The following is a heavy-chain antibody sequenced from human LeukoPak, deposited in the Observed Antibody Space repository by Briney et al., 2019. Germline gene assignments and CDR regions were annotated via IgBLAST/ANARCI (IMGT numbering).Heavy chain of an antibody. D-gene: IGHD6-19*01. Sequence: GGSLRLSCEGPGFMFHDYAIHWVRQAPGQGLEWISFISGDGGSTFYADSVKGRFTISRDNSKNSLYLQMNSLRSDDTALYYCARESESSGWYDYWGQGTLVTVSS. CDR2: ISGDGGST. V-gene: IGHV3-43*02. CDR1: GFMFHDYA. J-gene: IGHJ4*02. CDR3: ARESESSGWYDY.